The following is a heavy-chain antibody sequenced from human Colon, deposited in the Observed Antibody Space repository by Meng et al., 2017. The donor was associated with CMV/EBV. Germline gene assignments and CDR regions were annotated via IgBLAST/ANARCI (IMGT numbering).Heavy chain of an antibody. CDR3: VRGGDGSGSQTIDY. CDR2: VSYNGFNK. Sequence: GESLKISCAATGFTFSSYAMHWVRQTPGKGLEWVAFVSYNGFNKYYLESVRGRFTISRDNSKNAVYLQMSSVRVEDTAVYYCVRGGDGSGSQTIDYWGQGSLVTVSS. V-gene: IGHV3-30*04. D-gene: IGHD3-10*01. J-gene: IGHJ4*02. CDR1: GFTFSSYA.